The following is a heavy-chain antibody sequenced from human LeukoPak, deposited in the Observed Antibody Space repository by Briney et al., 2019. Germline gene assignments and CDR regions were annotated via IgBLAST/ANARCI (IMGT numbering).Heavy chain of an antibody. J-gene: IGHJ4*02. V-gene: IGHV3-49*03. D-gene: IGHD6-19*01. CDR1: GFTFGDYA. CDR3: TRTHEEPTNCGYSSGWCRTGSNDY. Sequence: PGGPLRLSCTASGFTFGDYAMSWFRQAPGKGLEWVGFIRSKAYGGITEYAASVKGRFTISRDDSKGIAYLQMNSLRTEDTAVYYCTRTHEEPTNCGYSSGWCRTGSNDYWGQGTLVTVSS. CDR2: IRSKAYGGIT.